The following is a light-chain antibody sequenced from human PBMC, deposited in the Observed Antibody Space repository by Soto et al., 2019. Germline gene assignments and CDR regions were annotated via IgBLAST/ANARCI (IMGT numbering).Light chain of an antibody. V-gene: IGKV3-15*01. Sequence: EIVMTQSPATLSVSPGERATLSCRASQSLSSNLAWYQQCPGQAPRLLIYGASTRATGIPARFSGSGSGTEFTLTISSLQSEDFAIYFCQQYSAWPLTFGGGTKV. CDR1: QSLSSN. CDR2: GAS. CDR3: QQYSAWPLT. J-gene: IGKJ4*01.